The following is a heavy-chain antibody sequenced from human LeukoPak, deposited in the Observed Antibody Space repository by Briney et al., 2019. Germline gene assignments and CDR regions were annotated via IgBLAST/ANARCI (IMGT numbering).Heavy chain of an antibody. J-gene: IGHJ4*02. V-gene: IGHV3-48*01. D-gene: IGHD1-26*01. Sequence: GGSLRLSCAASGFTFSSYSMNGVRQAPGKGLEWVSYISSSSSIIYYADSVKGRFNISRDNAKNSLYLQMNSLRAEDTAVYYCARGPLEGATCFDYWGQGTLVTVSS. CDR3: ARGPLEGATCFDY. CDR2: ISSSSSII. CDR1: GFTFSSYS.